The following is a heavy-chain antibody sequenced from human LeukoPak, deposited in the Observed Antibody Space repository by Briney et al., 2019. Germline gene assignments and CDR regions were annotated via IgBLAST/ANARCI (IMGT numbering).Heavy chain of an antibody. Sequence: SETLSLTCTLSGGSISSSSYYWGWIRQPPGKGLEWIGSIYYSGSTYYNPSLKSRVTISVDTSKNQFSLKLSSVTAADTAVYYCARPNCSGGSCYGNFDYWGQGTLVTVSS. V-gene: IGHV4-39*01. CDR1: GGSISSSSYY. CDR2: IYYSGST. D-gene: IGHD2-15*01. J-gene: IGHJ4*02. CDR3: ARPNCSGGSCYGNFDY.